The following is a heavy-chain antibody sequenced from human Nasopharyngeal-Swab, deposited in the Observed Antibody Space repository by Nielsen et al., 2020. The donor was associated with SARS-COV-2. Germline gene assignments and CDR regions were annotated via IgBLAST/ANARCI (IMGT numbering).Heavy chain of an antibody. Sequence: GESLKISCAASGSSFSRYAMNWVRQAPGKGLEWVSGISASGGSTDQADSVKGRFTISRDNSKNTLYLQMNSLRAEDTAVYYCASSVVTAGAGALYYYGMDVWGQGTTVTVSS. CDR3: ASSVVTAGAGALYYYGMDV. CDR1: GSSFSRYA. D-gene: IGHD3-22*01. CDR2: ISASGGST. V-gene: IGHV3-23*01. J-gene: IGHJ6*02.